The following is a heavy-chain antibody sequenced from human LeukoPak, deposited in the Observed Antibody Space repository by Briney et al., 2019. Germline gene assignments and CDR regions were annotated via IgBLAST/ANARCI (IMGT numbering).Heavy chain of an antibody. D-gene: IGHD3-22*01. CDR3: ARRAYYYDTSVDYFDY. V-gene: IGHV5-51*01. Sequence: GESLKIFCNASGYSFTSYYICCGRQMPGKGLEWMGIIYPGDSDTRYSPSFQGQVTISADKSVSTAYLQWSSLKASDTAIYYCARRAYYYDTSVDYFDYWGQGTLVTVSS. CDR1: GYSFTSYY. J-gene: IGHJ4*02. CDR2: IYPGDSDT.